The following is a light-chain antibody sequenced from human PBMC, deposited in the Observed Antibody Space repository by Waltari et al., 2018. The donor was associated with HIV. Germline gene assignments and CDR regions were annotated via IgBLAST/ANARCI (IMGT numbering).Light chain of an antibody. CDR1: SSDVGGYNY. CDR2: EVI. Sequence: QSALPQPASVSGSPGQSITISCTGTSSDVGGYNYVSWYHQHPRKPPHLMIYEVINRPSAVSNRLFGSKSCSTASLTISGLQAEDEADYYYSSYTRSSTHVVFGGGTKLTVL. V-gene: IGLV2-14*01. CDR3: SSYTRSSTHVV. J-gene: IGLJ2*01.